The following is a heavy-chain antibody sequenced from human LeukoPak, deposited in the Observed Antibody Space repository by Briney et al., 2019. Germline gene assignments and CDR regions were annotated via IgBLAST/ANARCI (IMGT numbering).Heavy chain of an antibody. CDR3: ARDQGIFDY. CDR2: ISGDGGST. CDR1: GFTFDDYA. J-gene: IGHJ4*02. Sequence: GGSLRLSCAASGFTFDDYAMHWVRQAPGKGLEWVSLISGDGGSTYYADSVKGRFTISRDNSKNSLYLQMNSLRDEDSAVYYCARDQGIFDYWGQGTLVTVSS. V-gene: IGHV3-43*02.